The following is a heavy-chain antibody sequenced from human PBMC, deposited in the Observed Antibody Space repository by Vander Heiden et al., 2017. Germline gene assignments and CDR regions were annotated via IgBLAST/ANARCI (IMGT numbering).Heavy chain of an antibody. CDR3: AKVEVEDYFDY. Sequence: QVQLVESGGGVVQPGRSLRLSCAASGFPFRSHGMHWVRKAPGKGLEWVAVISYDGSNKYYADSVKGRFTISRDNSKNTLYLQMNSLRAEDTAVYYCAKVEVEDYFDYWGQGTLVTVSS. J-gene: IGHJ4*02. V-gene: IGHV3-30*18. CDR2: ISYDGSNK. CDR1: GFPFRSHG.